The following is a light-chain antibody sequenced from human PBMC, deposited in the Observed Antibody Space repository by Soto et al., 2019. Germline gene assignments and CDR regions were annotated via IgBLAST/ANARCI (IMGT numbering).Light chain of an antibody. J-gene: IGLJ1*01. CDR1: SSDVGGYNY. Sequence: QSALXQPASVSGSPGQSITISCTGTSSDVGGYNYVSWYQQHPVKAPKLMIYDVTNRPSGVSDRFSGSKSGNTASLTISGLQAEDEADYYCSSYTSSSTPYVFGTGTKVTVL. V-gene: IGLV2-14*01. CDR3: SSYTSSSTPYV. CDR2: DVT.